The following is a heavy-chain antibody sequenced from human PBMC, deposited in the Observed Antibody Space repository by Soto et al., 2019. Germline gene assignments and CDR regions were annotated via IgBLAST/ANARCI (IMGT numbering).Heavy chain of an antibody. V-gene: IGHV3-11*01. CDR1: GFTFSDYY. Sequence: GGSLRLSCAASGFTFSDYYMSWIRQAPGKGLEWVSYISSSGSTIYYADSVKGRFTASRDNAKNSLYLQMNSLGAEDTAVYYCARDNYGILTGLFDYWGQGTLVTVSS. CDR2: ISSSGSTI. D-gene: IGHD3-9*01. J-gene: IGHJ4*02. CDR3: ARDNYGILTGLFDY.